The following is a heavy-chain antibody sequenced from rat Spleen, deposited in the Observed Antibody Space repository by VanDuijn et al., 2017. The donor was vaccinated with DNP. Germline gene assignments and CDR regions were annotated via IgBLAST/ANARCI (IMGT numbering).Heavy chain of an antibody. Sequence: EVQLVESGGGLVQPGRSLKLSCAASGFTFSDYYMAWVRQAPTTGLEWVAYIGYYGYAPYYGASVKGRFTISRDNAKSTLYLQMNTLRSEDMATYYCVRWNSGHFDYWGQGVMVTVSS. CDR3: VRWNSGHFDY. CDR2: IGYYGYAP. J-gene: IGHJ2*01. V-gene: IGHV5-22*01. CDR1: GFTFSDYY. D-gene: IGHD4-3*01.